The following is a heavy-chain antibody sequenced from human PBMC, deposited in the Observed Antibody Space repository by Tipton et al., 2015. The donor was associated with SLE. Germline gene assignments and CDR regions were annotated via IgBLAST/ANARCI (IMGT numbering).Heavy chain of an antibody. CDR3: ARAGRAWNLFDY. J-gene: IGHJ4*02. CDR2: IYHSGST. Sequence: TLSLTCTVSGYSISSGYYWGWIRQPPGKGLEWIGSIYHSGSTYYNPSLKSRVTISVDTSENQFSMKLSSVTAADTAVYYCARAGRAWNLFDYWGQGTLVTVSS. CDR1: GYSISSGYY. V-gene: IGHV4-38-2*02. D-gene: IGHD1-1*01.